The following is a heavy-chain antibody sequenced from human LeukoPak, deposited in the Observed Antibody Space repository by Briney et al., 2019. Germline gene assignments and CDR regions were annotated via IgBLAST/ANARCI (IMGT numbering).Heavy chain of an antibody. D-gene: IGHD6-13*01. CDR3: ARGSWSAAGTSIDY. Sequence: GGSLRLSCAASGFTFSSYWMSWVRQAPGKGLEWVANIKQDGSEKYYVDSVKGRFTISRDNAANTLYLQMNSLRAEDTAVYYCARGSWSAAGTSIDYWGQGTLVTVSS. CDR2: IKQDGSEK. CDR1: GFTFSSYW. V-gene: IGHV3-7*02. J-gene: IGHJ4*02.